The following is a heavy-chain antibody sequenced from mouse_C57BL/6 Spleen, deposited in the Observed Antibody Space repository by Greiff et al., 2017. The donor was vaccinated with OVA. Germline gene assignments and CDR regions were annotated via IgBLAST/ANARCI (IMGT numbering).Heavy chain of an antibody. CDR1: GFSLTSYG. CDR3: AKNRDSSGPYYAMDY. J-gene: IGHJ4*01. Sequence: VQRVESGPGLVQPSQSLSITCTVSGFSLTSYGVHWVRQSPGKGLEWLGVIWRGGSTDYNAAFMSRLSITKDNSKSQVFFKMNSLQADDTAIYYCAKNRDSSGPYYAMDYCGQGTSVTVSS. V-gene: IGHV2-5*01. D-gene: IGHD3-2*02. CDR2: IWRGGST.